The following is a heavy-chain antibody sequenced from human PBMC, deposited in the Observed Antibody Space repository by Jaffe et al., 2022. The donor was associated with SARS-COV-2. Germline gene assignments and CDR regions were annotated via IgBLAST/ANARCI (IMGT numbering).Heavy chain of an antibody. CDR3: ARQVVAATLLFDS. Sequence: EVQLVQSGAEVKKPGESLKISCKGSGYSFTTSWIAWVRQMPGKGLEWMGIIYPGDSDTRYSPSFQGQVTISSDKSINTAYLQWSSLRASDSAMYYCARQVVAATLLFDSWGQGTRVTVSS. V-gene: IGHV5-51*01. CDR1: GYSFTTSW. J-gene: IGHJ4*02. D-gene: IGHD2-15*01. CDR2: IYPGDSDT.